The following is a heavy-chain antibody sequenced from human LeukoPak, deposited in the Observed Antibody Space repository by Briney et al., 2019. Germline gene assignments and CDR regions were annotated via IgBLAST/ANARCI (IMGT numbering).Heavy chain of an antibody. Sequence: GESLKISCQGSGYSFTSYWISWVRQMPGKGLEWMWRIDPSDSYTNYSPSFQGHVTISADKYISTAYLQWSSLNASDTAMYYCARHDGRDLGYLDPWGQGTLVTVSS. CDR1: GYSFTSYW. CDR3: ARHDGRDLGYLDP. D-gene: IGHD3-16*02. CDR2: IDPSDSYT. J-gene: IGHJ5*02. V-gene: IGHV5-10-1*01.